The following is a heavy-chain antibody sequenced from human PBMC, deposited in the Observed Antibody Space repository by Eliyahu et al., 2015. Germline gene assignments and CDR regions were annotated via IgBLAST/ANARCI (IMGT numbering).Heavy chain of an antibody. V-gene: IGHV5-51*01. CDR2: VFPGDSDT. J-gene: IGHJ4*02. D-gene: IGHD3-22*01. CDR3: ARHLAYFETSGYSTLDH. Sequence: DVQLVQSGAEMRKPGESLKISCKASGYPFSNSWIGWVRQRPGQGLEWMGFVFPGDSDTTYSPAFQGQVTISADKSLTTAYLQWDSLRASDTAIYYCARHLAYFETSGYSTLDHWGQGTLVTVSS. CDR1: GYPFSNSW.